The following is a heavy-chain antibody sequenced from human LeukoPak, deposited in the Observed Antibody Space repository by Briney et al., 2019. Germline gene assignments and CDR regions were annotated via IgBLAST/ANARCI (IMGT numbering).Heavy chain of an antibody. CDR2: ISYDGSNK. J-gene: IGHJ6*02. Sequence: GRSLRLSCAASGFTFSSYGLHWVRQAPGKGLEWVAVISYDGSNKYYADSVKGRFTISRDNSKNTLYLQMNSLRAEDTAVYYCAKAVSMVTVYDYYYGMDVWGQGTTVTVSS. CDR3: AKAVSMVTVYDYYYGMDV. V-gene: IGHV3-30*18. D-gene: IGHD5-18*01. CDR1: GFTFSSYG.